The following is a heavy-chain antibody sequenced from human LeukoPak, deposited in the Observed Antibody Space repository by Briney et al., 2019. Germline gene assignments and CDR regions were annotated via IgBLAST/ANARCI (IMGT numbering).Heavy chain of an antibody. CDR2: VYYSGSS. CDR3: ARGVYSYNYYYGMDV. D-gene: IGHD5-24*01. V-gene: IGHV4-59*13. J-gene: IGHJ6*02. Sequence: PSETLSLTCSVSGGSISDYYWTWIRQPPGKGLEWIGNVYYSGSSKYNPSLKSRVTISVDTSKNQISVNVGSVTAADTAVYYCARGVYSYNYYYGMDVWGQGTTVTVSS. CDR1: GGSISDYY.